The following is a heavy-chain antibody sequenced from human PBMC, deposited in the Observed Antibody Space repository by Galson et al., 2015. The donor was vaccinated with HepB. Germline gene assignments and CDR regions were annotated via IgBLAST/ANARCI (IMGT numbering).Heavy chain of an antibody. CDR1: GFTFSSYA. CDR2: ISGSGGST. D-gene: IGHD6-13*01. Sequence: SLRLSCAASGFTFSSYAMSWVRQAPGKGLEWVSAISGSGGSTYYADSVKGRFTISRDNSKNTLYLQMNSLRAEDTAVYYCAKDWEAAALGYNYDYYYYGMDVWGQGTTVTVSS. J-gene: IGHJ6*02. V-gene: IGHV3-23*01. CDR3: AKDWEAAALGYNYDYYYYGMDV.